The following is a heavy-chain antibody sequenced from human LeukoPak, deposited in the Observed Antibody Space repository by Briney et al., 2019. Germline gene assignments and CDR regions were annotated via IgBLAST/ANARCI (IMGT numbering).Heavy chain of an antibody. D-gene: IGHD2/OR15-2a*01. CDR1: GGSISNYY. V-gene: IGHV4-59*01. CDR3: ARGRIEWYFDL. CDR2: MYHSGNT. J-gene: IGHJ2*01. Sequence: SETLSLTCTVSGGSISNYYWSWIRQPPGEGLEWLGYMYHSGNTNYNPSLKSRVTMSINTSKNQFSLTLTSVTAADTALYYCARGRIEWYFDLWGRGTLVTVSS.